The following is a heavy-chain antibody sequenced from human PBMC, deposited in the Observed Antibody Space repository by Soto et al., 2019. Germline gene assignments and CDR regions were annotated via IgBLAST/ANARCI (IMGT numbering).Heavy chain of an antibody. CDR3: AHRPSGWYLFDY. Sequence: GGSLRLSCAASGFTFSSHAMTWVRQAPGKGLEWVSAISGSGGSTDYVDSVKARLTITKDTSKNQVVLTMTNMDPVDTATYYCAHRPSGWYLFDYWGQGTLVTVSS. CDR1: GFTFSSHA. V-gene: IGHV3-23*01. J-gene: IGHJ4*02. D-gene: IGHD6-19*01. CDR2: ISGSGGST.